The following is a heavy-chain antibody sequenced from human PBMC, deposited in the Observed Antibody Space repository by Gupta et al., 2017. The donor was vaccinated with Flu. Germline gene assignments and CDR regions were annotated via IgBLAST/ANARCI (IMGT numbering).Heavy chain of an antibody. D-gene: IGHD6-13*01. V-gene: IGHV3-23*01. CDR2: VGAGGDRT. J-gene: IGHJ4*02. Sequence: EVQLLESGGGVVQPGESLRLSCSVSGLSFSDYAMNWVRQAPGKGLEWLSTVGAGGDRTYYADSLMGRFTISRDNSKNTSYLQMNSLTGDDTAVYYCAKDRSGNPAIDYWGQGALVTVSA. CDR3: AKDRSGNPAIDY. CDR1: GLSFSDYA.